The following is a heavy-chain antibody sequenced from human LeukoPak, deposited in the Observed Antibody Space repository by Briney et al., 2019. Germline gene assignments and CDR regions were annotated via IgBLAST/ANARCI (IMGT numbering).Heavy chain of an antibody. J-gene: IGHJ4*02. CDR3: ASGYCSSTSCYPDY. V-gene: IGHV1-18*01. CDR1: GYTFTSYG. CDR2: ISAYNGNT. D-gene: IGHD2-2*01. Sequence: GASVKVSCKASGYTFTSYGISWVRQAPGQELEWMGWISAYNGNTNYAQKLQGRVTMTTDTSTSTAYMELRSLRSDDTAVYYCASGYCSSTSCYPDYWGQGTLVTVSS.